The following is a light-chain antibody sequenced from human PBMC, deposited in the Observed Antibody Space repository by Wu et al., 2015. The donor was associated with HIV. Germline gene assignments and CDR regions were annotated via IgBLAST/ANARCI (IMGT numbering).Light chain of an antibody. V-gene: IGKV3-15*01. Sequence: IVMTQSPATLSVSPGERATLSCRASKSVERDLVWYQQKPGQAPKIIIYGASTRATGIPARFSGRGSGTEFTLTINSVQSEDFAVYICQQYYEWPAFGQGTKVEIK. CDR3: QQYYEWPA. CDR2: GAS. CDR1: KSVERD. J-gene: IGKJ1*01.